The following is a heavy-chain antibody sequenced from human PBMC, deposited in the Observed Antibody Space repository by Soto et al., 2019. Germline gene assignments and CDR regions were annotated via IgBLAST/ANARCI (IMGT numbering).Heavy chain of an antibody. Sequence: PGESLKISCKASGYKFANFWIGWVRQMPGKGLEWMGMVYPGDSDTRYSPPFRGQVTISADESTTTAYLQWHSLKASDTAMYYCASGDFLAYWGQGTLVTVSS. CDR1: GYKFANFW. V-gene: IGHV5-51*01. CDR2: VYPGDSDT. J-gene: IGHJ4*02. CDR3: ASGDFLAY.